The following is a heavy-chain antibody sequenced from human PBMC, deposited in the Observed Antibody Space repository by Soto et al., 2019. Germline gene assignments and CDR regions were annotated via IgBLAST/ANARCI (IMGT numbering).Heavy chain of an antibody. D-gene: IGHD6-13*01. Sequence: GASVKVSCKASGYTFTSYYMHWVRQAPGQGLEWMGIINPSSGSTNYAQKFQGRVTMTRDTSISTAYMELSRLRSDDTAVYYCARAGIAAAGTKPYYYYYYGMDVWAQGTTVTVSS. J-gene: IGHJ6*02. CDR2: INPSSGST. CDR3: ARAGIAAAGTKPYYYYYYGMDV. CDR1: GYTFTSYY. V-gene: IGHV1-46*01.